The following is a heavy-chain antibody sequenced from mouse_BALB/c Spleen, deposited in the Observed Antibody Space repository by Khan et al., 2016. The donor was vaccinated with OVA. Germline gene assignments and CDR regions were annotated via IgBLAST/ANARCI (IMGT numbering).Heavy chain of an antibody. CDR2: IYPGNSDP. CDR3: TRFGYLFAY. CDR1: GYTFTSYW. J-gene: IGHJ3*01. Sequence: VQLQQSGTVLARPGTSVKMSCKASGYTFTSYWMHWVKQRPGQGLEWIGAIYPGNSDPSYNQKFKGKAKLTAVTSTSTAYMELRSLTHEDSEVYESTRFGYLFAYWGQGTLVTVAA. V-gene: IGHV1-5*01. D-gene: IGHD2-2*01.